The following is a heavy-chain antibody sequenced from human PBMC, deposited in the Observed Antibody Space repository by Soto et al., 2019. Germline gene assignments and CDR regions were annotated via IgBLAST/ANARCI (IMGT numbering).Heavy chain of an antibody. D-gene: IGHD5-12*01. J-gene: IGHJ5*02. CDR1: GGTFSSYA. Sequence: SVKVSCKASGGTFSSYAISCVRQAPGQVLEWMGGIIPIFGTANYAQKFQGRVTITADESTSTAYMELSSLRSEDTAVYYCARVTTRMATISWFDPWGQGTLVT. V-gene: IGHV1-69*13. CDR2: IIPIFGTA. CDR3: ARVTTRMATISWFDP.